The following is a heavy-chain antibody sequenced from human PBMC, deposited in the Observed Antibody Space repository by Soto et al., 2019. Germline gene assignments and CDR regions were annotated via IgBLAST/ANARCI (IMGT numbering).Heavy chain of an antibody. Sequence: LCGGSISSGGYYWSWIRQHPGKGLEWIGYIYYSGSTYYNPSLKSRVTISVDTSKNQFSLKLSSVTAADTAVYYCARGSVSRDGYYYFDYWGQGTLVTVSS. CDR2: IYYSGST. V-gene: IGHV4-31*02. D-gene: IGHD5-12*01. J-gene: IGHJ4*02. CDR1: GGSISSGGYY. CDR3: ARGSVSRDGYYYFDY.